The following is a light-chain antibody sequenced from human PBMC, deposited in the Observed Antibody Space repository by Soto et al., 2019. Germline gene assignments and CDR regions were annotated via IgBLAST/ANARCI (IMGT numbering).Light chain of an antibody. J-gene: IGLJ2*01. V-gene: IGLV1-51*01. Sequence: QAVVTQPPSVSAAPGQKVTISCSGSSSNIGKNYVSWYQRLPGTAPKLLIYDNNERSSGIPDRFSGSKSGTSATLGIAGLQTGDEADYYCGTWDTSLSAVVFGGGNKLTVL. CDR2: DNN. CDR3: GTWDTSLSAVV. CDR1: SSNIGKNY.